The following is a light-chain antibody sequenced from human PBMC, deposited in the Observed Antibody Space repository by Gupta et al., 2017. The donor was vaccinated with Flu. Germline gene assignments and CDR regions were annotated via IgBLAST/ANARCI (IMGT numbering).Light chain of an antibody. V-gene: IGLV1-47*01. CDR1: SSNIGSNY. Sequence: QSVLTQPPSASGTPGQRVTISCSGSSSNIGSNYVYWYQQRPGTAPKLLIYRNNQRPSGVPDRFSGSKSGTSASLAISGLRAEDEADYYCAAGDDSLSGVVFGGGTKLTVL. J-gene: IGLJ2*01. CDR2: RNN. CDR3: AAGDDSLSGVV.